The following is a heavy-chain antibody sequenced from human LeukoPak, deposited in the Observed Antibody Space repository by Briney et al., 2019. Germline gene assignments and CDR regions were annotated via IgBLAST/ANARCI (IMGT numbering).Heavy chain of an antibody. CDR1: GFTFSTYA. CDR2: IGGSGRST. J-gene: IGHJ3*02. V-gene: IGHV3-23*01. D-gene: IGHD6-6*01. Sequence: GGSLRLSSAASGFTFSTYAMSCVRQAPGKGLEWVSAIGGSGRSTYYADSVKGRCTISRDNSKNTLYLHMNGLTGEDTALYYCAKERSSAAFDIWGQGTMVTVSS. CDR3: AKERSSAAFDI.